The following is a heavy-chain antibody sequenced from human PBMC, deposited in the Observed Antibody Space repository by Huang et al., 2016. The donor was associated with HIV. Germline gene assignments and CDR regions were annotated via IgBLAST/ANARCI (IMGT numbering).Heavy chain of an antibody. J-gene: IGHJ4*02. CDR3: ARLPGPSKFWSGYYTIDY. Sequence: QLQLQESGPGLVKPSETLSLTCTVSGGSISRSSDHWGWIRQPPGKGLEWIGSIYYNGGTNYNPSLKSRVTISVDTAKNEFSVNLSSVTAADTAVYYCARLPGPSKFWSGYYTIDYWGQGTLVTVSS. CDR2: IYYNGGT. D-gene: IGHD3-3*01. CDR1: GGSISRSSDH. V-gene: IGHV4-39*01.